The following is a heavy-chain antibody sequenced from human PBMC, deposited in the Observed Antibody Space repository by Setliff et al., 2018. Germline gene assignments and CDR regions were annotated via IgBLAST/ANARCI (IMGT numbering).Heavy chain of an antibody. Sequence: GGSLRLSCVVSGVVFRNYHMNWVRQTPDKGLEWVSVIYNSGETRYADSVKGRFTISRDKSKNTLYLQMNSLRPEDTAVYYCARTCSGSGCYAGLESWGQGTPVTVSS. D-gene: IGHD2-15*01. J-gene: IGHJ4*02. CDR3: ARTCSGSGCYAGLES. V-gene: IGHV3-66*02. CDR1: GVVFRNYH. CDR2: IYNSGET.